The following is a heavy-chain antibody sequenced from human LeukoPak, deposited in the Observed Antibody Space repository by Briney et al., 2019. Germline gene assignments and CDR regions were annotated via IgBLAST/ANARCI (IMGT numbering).Heavy chain of an antibody. CDR3: ARDYVTMAPDY. V-gene: IGHV4-34*01. CDR2: INHSGRT. J-gene: IGHJ4*02. Sequence: PSETLSLTCAVYGGSFSDYFWGWIRQPPGKGLEWIGEINHSGRTYYNPSLKSRVTISVDTSKNQFSLNLSSVTAADTAVYYCARDYVTMAPDYGGLGTLVTVSS. D-gene: IGHD3-10*02. CDR1: GGSFSDYF.